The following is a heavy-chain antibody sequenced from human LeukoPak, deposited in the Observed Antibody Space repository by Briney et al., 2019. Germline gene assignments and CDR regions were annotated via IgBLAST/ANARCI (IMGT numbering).Heavy chain of an antibody. CDR1: GYTFTSYG. J-gene: IGHJ4*02. CDR3: ARGSDYDILTGYPIRPFDY. D-gene: IGHD3-9*01. V-gene: IGHV1-46*03. Sequence: ASVKVSCKASGYTFTSYGISWVRQAPGQGLEWMGIINPSGGSTSYAQKFQGRVTMTRDTSTSTVYMELSSLRSEDTAVYYCARGSDYDILTGYPIRPFDYWGQGTLVTVSS. CDR2: INPSGGST.